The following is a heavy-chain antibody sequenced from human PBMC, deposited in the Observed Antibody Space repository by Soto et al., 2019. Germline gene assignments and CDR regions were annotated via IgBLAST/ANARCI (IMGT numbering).Heavy chain of an antibody. Sequence: QVQLVQSGAEVKKRGASVKVSCKASGYTVSTYTMQWVRQAPEQRLEWMGCINAGNGNTEYSQKYQGRVTITRDTSASTAYMELSSLRSEDTAVYYCARDRYYGSGRYNHFDFWGQGTLVTVSS. CDR3: ARDRYYGSGRYNHFDF. V-gene: IGHV1-3*01. D-gene: IGHD3-10*01. CDR2: INAGNGNT. CDR1: GYTVSTYT. J-gene: IGHJ4*02.